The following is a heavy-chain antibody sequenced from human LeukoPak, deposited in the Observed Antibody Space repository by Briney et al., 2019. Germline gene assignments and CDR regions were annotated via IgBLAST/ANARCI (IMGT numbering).Heavy chain of an antibody. D-gene: IGHD3-10*02. J-gene: IGHJ4*02. CDR3: ARGSAYGYVRLAEY. CDR1: GGSISSYY. CDR2: IYSGGST. V-gene: IGHV4-59*01. Sequence: PSETLSLTCTVSGGSISSYYWNWIRQPPGKGLEWIGYIYSGGSTNYNPSLKSRVTISIDTSKNQFSLKLLSVTAADTAVYYCARGSAYGYVRLAEYWGQGTLVTVSS.